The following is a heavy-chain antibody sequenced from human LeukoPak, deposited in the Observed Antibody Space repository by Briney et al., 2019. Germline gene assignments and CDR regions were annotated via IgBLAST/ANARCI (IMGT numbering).Heavy chain of an antibody. CDR1: GGSISSYY. J-gene: IGHJ6*03. D-gene: IGHD3-10*01. CDR2: IYYSGST. CDR3: ARFTMVRGVIITSNYYYYYMDV. Sequence: SETLSLTCTVSGGSISSYYWSWIRQPPGKGLEWIGYIYYSGSTNYNPSLKSRVTISVDTSKNQFSLKLSSVTAADTAVYYCARFTMVRGVIITSNYYYYYMDVWGKGTTVTISS. V-gene: IGHV4-59*12.